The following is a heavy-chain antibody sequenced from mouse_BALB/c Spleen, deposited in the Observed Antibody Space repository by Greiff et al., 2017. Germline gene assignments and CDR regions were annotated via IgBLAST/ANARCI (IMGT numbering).Heavy chain of an antibody. V-gene: IGHV5-4*02. Sequence: EVMLVESGGGLVKPGGSLKLSCAASGFTFSDYYMYWVRQTPEKRLEWVATISDGGSYTYYPDSVKGRFTISRDNAKNNLYLQMSSLKSEDTAMYYCARERGGNFYAMDYWGQGTSVTVSS. J-gene: IGHJ4*01. CDR3: ARERGGNFYAMDY. D-gene: IGHD2-1*01. CDR1: GFTFSDYY. CDR2: ISDGGSYT.